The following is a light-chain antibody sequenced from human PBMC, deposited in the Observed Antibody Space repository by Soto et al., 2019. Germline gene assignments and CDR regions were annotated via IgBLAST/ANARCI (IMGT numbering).Light chain of an antibody. CDR2: GAS. CDR3: QQYNNWPHT. V-gene: IGKV3-15*01. CDR1: QSVGSD. J-gene: IGKJ2*01. Sequence: EIVMTQSPSTLSVSPGERVSLSCRASQSVGSDLAWYLQKPGQAPSLLVYGASTRATGMLARFSGSGSGTEVTLTISSLQSEDFAVYYCQQYNNWPHTFGLGTKLEIK.